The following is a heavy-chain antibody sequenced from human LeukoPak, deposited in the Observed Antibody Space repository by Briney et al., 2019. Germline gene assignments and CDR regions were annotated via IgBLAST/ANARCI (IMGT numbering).Heavy chain of an antibody. CDR1: GYTFSSYA. V-gene: IGHV1-3*01. CDR3: ARSYYDILTGSVRNWFDP. D-gene: IGHD3-9*01. J-gene: IGHJ5*02. Sequence: ASVKVSCKASGYTFSSYAIHWVRQAPGQRLEWMGWINAGNGKTKYSQKFQGRVTIIRDTSASTVYMELSSLRPEDTAVYYCARSYYDILTGSVRNWFDPWGQGTLVTVSS. CDR2: INAGNGKT.